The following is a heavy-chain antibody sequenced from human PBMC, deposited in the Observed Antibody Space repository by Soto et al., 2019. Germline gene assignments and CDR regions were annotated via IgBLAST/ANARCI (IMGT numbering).Heavy chain of an antibody. CDR1: GYSINSDDY. V-gene: IGHV4-38-2*02. D-gene: IGHD3-10*01. CDR2: IYYSGST. CDR3: ARQAGVLLWFGESQYYFDY. Sequence: SETLSLTCTVSGYSINSDDYWGWIRQPPGKGLEWIGSIYYSGSTYYNPSLKSRVTISVDTSKNQFSLKLSSVTAADTAVYYCARQAGVLLWFGESQYYFDYWGQGTLVTVSS. J-gene: IGHJ4*02.